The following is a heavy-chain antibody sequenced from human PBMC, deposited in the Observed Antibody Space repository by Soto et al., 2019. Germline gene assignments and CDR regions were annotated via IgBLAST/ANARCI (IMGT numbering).Heavy chain of an antibody. CDR3: VKDLVYYGNYYYGMLV. J-gene: IGHJ6*02. V-gene: IGHV3-64D*06. Sequence: QAGGSVRLSCSASGFTFSSYAMYWVRQAPGKGLEYVSAISSNGGSTYYADSVKGRFTISRDNSKNTLYLQMSSLRAEDTAVYYCVKDLVYYGNYYYGMLVSGQAPPVTV. D-gene: IGHD1-26*01. CDR1: GFTFSSYA. CDR2: ISSNGGST.